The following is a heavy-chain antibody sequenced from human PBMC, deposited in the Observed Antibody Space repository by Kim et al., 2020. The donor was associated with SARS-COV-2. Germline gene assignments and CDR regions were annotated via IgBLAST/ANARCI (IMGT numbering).Heavy chain of an antibody. CDR1: GYTFTSYA. CDR3: ARDRWLDYYDSSGYYWFAFDI. Sequence: ASVKVSCKASGYTFTSYAMHWVRQAPGQRLEWMGWINAGNGNTKYSQKFQGRVTITRDTSASTAYMELSSLRSEDTAVYYCARDRWLDYYDSSGYYWFAFDIWGQGTMVTVSS. V-gene: IGHV1-3*01. D-gene: IGHD3-22*01. J-gene: IGHJ3*02. CDR2: INAGNGNT.